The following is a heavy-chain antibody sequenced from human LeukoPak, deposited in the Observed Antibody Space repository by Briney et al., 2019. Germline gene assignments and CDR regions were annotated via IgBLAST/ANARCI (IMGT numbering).Heavy chain of an antibody. V-gene: IGHV3-15*01. CDR3: TTDKGPVLWFGESSYAFDI. CDR1: GFTFSNAW. J-gene: IGHJ3*02. D-gene: IGHD3-10*01. CDR2: IKSKTDGGTT. Sequence: PGGSLRLSCAASGFTFSNAWMSWVRQAPGKGLEWVGRIKSKTDGGTTDYAAPVKGRFTISRDDSKNALYLQMNSLKTEDTAVYYCTTDKGPVLWFGESSYAFDIWGQGTMVTVSS.